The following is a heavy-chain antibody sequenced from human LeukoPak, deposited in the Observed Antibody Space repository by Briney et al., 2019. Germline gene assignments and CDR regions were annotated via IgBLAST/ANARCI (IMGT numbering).Heavy chain of an antibody. V-gene: IGHV1-18*04. CDR2: ISAYNGNT. CDR1: GYTFTGYY. CDR3: ARVRFLRGGPDY. D-gene: IGHD4-23*01. J-gene: IGHJ4*02. Sequence: ASVKVSCKASGYTFTGYYMHWVRQAPGQGLEWMGWISAYNGNTNYAQKLQGRDTMTTDTSTSTAYMELRSLRSDDTAVYYCARVRFLRGGPDYWGQGTLVTVSS.